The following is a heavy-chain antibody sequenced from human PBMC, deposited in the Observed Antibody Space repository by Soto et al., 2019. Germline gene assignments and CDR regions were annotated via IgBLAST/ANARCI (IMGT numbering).Heavy chain of an antibody. V-gene: IGHV3-23*01. J-gene: IGHJ3*01. CDR2: ISGGGDGT. CDR1: GFTFYNYA. Sequence: EVQLLESGGGLVRPGGSLRLSCAASGFTFYNYAMNWVRQAPGKGLEWVSTISGGGDGTYYADSVKGRFTISRDNSRNTVDLQMNSLRAEDTAVYYCAKKGLCSLATYCTTGDCHYAFDVWGQGTLVTVSS. D-gene: IGHD2-8*01. CDR3: AKKGLCSLATYCTTGDCHYAFDV.